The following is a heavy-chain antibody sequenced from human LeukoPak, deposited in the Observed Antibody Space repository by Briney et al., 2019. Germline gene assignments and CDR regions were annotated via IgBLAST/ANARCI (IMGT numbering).Heavy chain of an antibody. CDR2: IYYSGST. J-gene: IGHJ4*02. D-gene: IGHD4-23*01. CDR1: GFTFSSYW. Sequence: GSLRLSCAASGFTFSSYWMSWVRQSPGKGLEWIGSIYYSGSTYYNPSLKSRVTISLDTSKSQYSLKLSSVTAADTAVYYCARDGGNFDIDYWGQGTLVTVSS. CDR3: ARDGGNFDIDY. V-gene: IGHV4-39*07.